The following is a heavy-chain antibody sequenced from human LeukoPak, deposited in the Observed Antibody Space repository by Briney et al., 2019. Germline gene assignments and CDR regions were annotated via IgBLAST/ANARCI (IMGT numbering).Heavy chain of an antibody. CDR2: IYYSGCT. Sequence: SETLSLTCTVSVGAISIYYWSWIRQPPGKGLEGIGYIYYSGCTNYNPSLKSRVTISVDTSKNQFSLKLSSVTAADTAVYYCARGRRYSSGWAGGAFDIWGQGTMVTVSS. D-gene: IGHD6-19*01. V-gene: IGHV4-59*01. J-gene: IGHJ3*02. CDR3: ARGRRYSSGWAGGAFDI. CDR1: VGAISIYY.